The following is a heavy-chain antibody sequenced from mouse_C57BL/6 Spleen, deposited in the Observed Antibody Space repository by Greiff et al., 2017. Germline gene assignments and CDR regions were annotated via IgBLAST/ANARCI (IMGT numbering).Heavy chain of an antibody. Sequence: QVQLKESGAELAKPGASVKLSCKASGYTFTSYWMHWVKQRPGQGLEWIGYINPSSGYTKYNQKFKDKDTVTADKSSSTAYMQLSSLTYEDSAVYYCARSNWDSVRFAYWGQGTLVTVSA. J-gene: IGHJ3*01. D-gene: IGHD4-1*01. V-gene: IGHV1-7*01. CDR3: ARSNWDSVRFAY. CDR1: GYTFTSYW. CDR2: INPSSGYT.